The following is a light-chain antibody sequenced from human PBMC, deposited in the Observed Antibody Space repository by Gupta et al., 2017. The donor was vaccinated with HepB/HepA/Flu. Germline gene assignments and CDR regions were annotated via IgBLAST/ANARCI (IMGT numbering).Light chain of an antibody. CDR1: QTISNY. CDR3: QQSYMEWT. Sequence: DIQMTQSPSSLSASVGDRVTITCRAGQTISNYLNWYQQRPGKAPKLLIYGVSGLQSGVPTRFNGSGSGTDFTLTISSLQPEDFATYYCQQSYMEWTFGQGTKVEIK. J-gene: IGKJ1*01. V-gene: IGKV1-39*01. CDR2: GVS.